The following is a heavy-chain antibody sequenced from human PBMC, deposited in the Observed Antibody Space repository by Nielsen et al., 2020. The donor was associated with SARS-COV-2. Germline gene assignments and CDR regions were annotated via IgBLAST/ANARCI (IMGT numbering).Heavy chain of an antibody. CDR2: ISYDGSNK. J-gene: IGHJ6*02. CDR1: GFTFSSYG. Sequence: GESLKISCAAPGFTFSSYGMHWVRQAPGKGLEWVAVISYDGSNKYYADSVKGRFTISRDNSKNTLYLQMNSLRAEDTAVYYCAKDSRGNYYYGMDVWGQGTTVTVSS. V-gene: IGHV3-30*18. CDR3: AKDSRGNYYYGMDV.